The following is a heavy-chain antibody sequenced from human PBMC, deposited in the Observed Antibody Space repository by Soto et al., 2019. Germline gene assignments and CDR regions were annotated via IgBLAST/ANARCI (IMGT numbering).Heavy chain of an antibody. CDR3: ARDCSGGSCYPMGLDY. Sequence: QVQLQESGPGLVKPSQTLSLTCTVSGGSISSGGYYWSWIRQHPGKGLEWIGYIYYSGSTYYNPPLKSRVTISVDTSKNQFSLKLSSVTAADTAVYYCARDCSGGSCYPMGLDYWGQGTLVTVSS. CDR1: GGSISSGGYY. V-gene: IGHV4-31*03. CDR2: IYYSGST. D-gene: IGHD2-15*01. J-gene: IGHJ4*02.